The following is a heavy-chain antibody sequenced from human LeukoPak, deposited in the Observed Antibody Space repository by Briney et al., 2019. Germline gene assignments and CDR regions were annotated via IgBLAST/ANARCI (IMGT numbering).Heavy chain of an antibody. J-gene: IGHJ1*01. CDR2: INPSGGST. Sequence: ASVKVSCKASGYTFTSYYMHWVRQAPGQGLEWMGIINPSGGSTSYAQKFQGRVTMTRDTSTSTVYMELSSLRSEDTAVYYCARGRVVAATTSTTRVLFSWYFQHWGQGTLVTVSS. CDR3: ARGRVVAATTSTTRVLFSWYFQH. CDR1: GYTFTSYY. D-gene: IGHD2-15*01. V-gene: IGHV1-46*01.